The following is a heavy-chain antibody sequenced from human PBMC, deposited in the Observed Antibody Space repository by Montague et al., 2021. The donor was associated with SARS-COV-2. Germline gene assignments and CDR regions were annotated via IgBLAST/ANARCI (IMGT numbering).Heavy chain of an antibody. J-gene: IGHJ4*02. Sequence: SETLSLTCTVSGGSISSYYWSWIRQPPGKGLEWIGYIYYSGRTNYNPSLKSRVTISVDTSKNQFSLKLSSVTAADTAVYYCARDSHYYDSSGHFDYWGQGTLVTVSS. V-gene: IGHV4-59*13. CDR3: ARDSHYYDSSGHFDY. CDR1: GGSISSYY. CDR2: IYYSGRT. D-gene: IGHD3-22*01.